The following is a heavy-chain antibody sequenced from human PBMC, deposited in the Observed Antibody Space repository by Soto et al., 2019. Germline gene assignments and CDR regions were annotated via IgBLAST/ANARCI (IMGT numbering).Heavy chain of an antibody. D-gene: IGHD2-15*01. J-gene: IGHJ6*02. V-gene: IGHV3-21*01. Sequence: EVHLVESGGGLVKPGGSLRLSCPVSGFTFSSCTMNWVRQAPGKGLEWVSSISPSTSHIYYADSVKGRFTISRDNAKNSLFLQMNSLRAEDTAVYYCSGCSGGACHQNYGMDVWGQGTTVTVSS. CDR3: SGCSGGACHQNYGMDV. CDR1: GFTFSSCT. CDR2: ISPSTSHI.